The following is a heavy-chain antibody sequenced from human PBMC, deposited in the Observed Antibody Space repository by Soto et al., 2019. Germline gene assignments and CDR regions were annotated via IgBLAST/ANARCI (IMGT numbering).Heavy chain of an antibody. CDR2: ISRDGSNA. V-gene: IGHV3-30-3*01. J-gene: IGHJ4*02. Sequence: QVQLVESGGGVVQPGRSLTLSCAASGFTFSSYVIHWVRQTPDKGLEWVAFISRDGSNAYYADSVKGRFTISRDNSKNTLYLEMNRLRAEDTAVYYCARDDEGGSDCDLGYWGQGTLVTVSS. D-gene: IGHD3-10*01. CDR3: ARDDEGGSDCDLGY. CDR1: GFTFSSYV.